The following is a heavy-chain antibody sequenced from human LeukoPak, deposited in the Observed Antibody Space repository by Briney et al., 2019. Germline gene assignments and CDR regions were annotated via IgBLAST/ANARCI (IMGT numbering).Heavy chain of an antibody. CDR1: GFPFKGYW. CDR3: ARDGGELWPLDE. Sequence: GGSLRLSCVASGFPFKGYWMTWVRQSPGKGLDWVANIKPDGSETNYLDSVKGRFTISIDNARDSLFLEMNNLRVDDTAVYYCARDGGELWPLDEWGQGILVTVSS. V-gene: IGHV3-7*01. CDR2: IKPDGSET. J-gene: IGHJ4*02. D-gene: IGHD3-10*01.